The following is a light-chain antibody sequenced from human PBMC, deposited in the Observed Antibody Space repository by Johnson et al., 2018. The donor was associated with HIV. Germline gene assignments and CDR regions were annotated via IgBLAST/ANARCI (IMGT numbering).Light chain of an antibody. CDR2: DNN. J-gene: IGLJ1*01. CDR3: GAWDSSLRVYV. V-gene: IGLV1-51*01. CDR1: TSKIENNY. Sequence: QSVLTQPPSVSAAPGQKVTISCSGNTSKIENNYVSWYQQFPERAPKLLTYDNNKRPSVIPDRFSGSKSDTSATLGITGLQTGDEADYYCGAWDSSLRVYVCGTGTKVTVL.